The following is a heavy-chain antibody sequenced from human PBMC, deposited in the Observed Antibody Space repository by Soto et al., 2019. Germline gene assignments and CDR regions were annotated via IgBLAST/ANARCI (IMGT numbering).Heavy chain of an antibody. V-gene: IGHV4-30-4*01. J-gene: IGHJ4*02. D-gene: IGHD3-10*01. Sequence: QVQLQESGPGLVEPSQTLSLTCTVSGDSISNGYYTWSWIRQPPGKDLEWIGHIYNSVNTYSNPSLKSRVTISADTSKNQFSLKLSSVTAADTAVDYCARGPSGDKVDYWGQGTLVTVSS. CDR3: ARGPSGDKVDY. CDR1: GDSISNGYYT. CDR2: IYNSVNT.